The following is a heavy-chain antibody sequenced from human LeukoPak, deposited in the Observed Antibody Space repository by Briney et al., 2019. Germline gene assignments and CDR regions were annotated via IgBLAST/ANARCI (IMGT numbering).Heavy chain of an antibody. CDR2: ISAYNGNT. J-gene: IGHJ4*02. D-gene: IGHD1-26*01. CDR3: ARDYDPIVGATGYFDY. V-gene: IGHV1-18*01. Sequence: GASVKVSCKASGYTFTSYGISWVRQATGQGLEWMGWISAYNGNTNYAQKLQGRVTMTTDTSTSTAYMELRSLRSDDTAVYYCARDYDPIVGATGYFDYWGQGTLVTVSS. CDR1: GYTFTSYG.